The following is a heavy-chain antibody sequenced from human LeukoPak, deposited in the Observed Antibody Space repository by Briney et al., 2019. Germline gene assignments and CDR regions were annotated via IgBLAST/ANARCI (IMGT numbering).Heavy chain of an antibody. J-gene: IGHJ4*02. Sequence: SETLSLTCAVYGGSFSGYYWSWIRQPPGKGLEWIGEINHSGSTNYNPSLRSRVTISVDTSKNQFSLKLSSVTAADTAVYYCARGRYSYGYWGQGTLVTVSS. CDR2: INHSGST. CDR3: ARGRYSYGY. V-gene: IGHV4-34*01. D-gene: IGHD5-18*01. CDR1: GGSFSGYY.